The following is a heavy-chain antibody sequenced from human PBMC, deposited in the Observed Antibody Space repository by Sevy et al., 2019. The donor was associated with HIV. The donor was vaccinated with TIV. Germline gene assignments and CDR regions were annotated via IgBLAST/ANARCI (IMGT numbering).Heavy chain of an antibody. V-gene: IGHV4-61*02. CDR1: GGSISSGSYY. J-gene: IGHJ4*02. CDR3: ATSWRYYASGKPEDLFDY. D-gene: IGHD3-10*01. CDR2: IYSNGST. Sequence: HTLSLTCAVSGGSISSGSYYWTWIRQPAGKGLEWIGRIYSNGSTNYNPSLKSRVTTSADTSKNQFSLKLRSVTAADTAVYYCATSWRYYASGKPEDLFDYWGQGTQVTVSS.